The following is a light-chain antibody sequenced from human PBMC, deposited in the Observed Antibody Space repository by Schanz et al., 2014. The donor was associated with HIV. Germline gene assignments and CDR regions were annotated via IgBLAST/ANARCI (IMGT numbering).Light chain of an antibody. CDR2: GNN. V-gene: IGLV1-40*01. CDR1: SSNIGAGYD. CDR3: QSYDSSLSGSL. J-gene: IGLJ2*01. Sequence: QSVLTQPPSVSEAPGQRVTISCTGSSSNIGAGYDVHWYQQLPGTAPKLLIYGNNNRPSGVPDRFSGSKSGTSASLAITGLQAEDEADYYCQSYDSSLSGSLFGGGTKVTVL.